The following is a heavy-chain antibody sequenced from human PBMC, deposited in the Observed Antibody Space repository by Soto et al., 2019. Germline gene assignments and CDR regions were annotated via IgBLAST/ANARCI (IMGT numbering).Heavy chain of an antibody. D-gene: IGHD3-10*01. CDR2: INHSGST. CDR3: ARERGGLIWFGELLPTTYFDY. V-gene: IGHV4-34*01. Sequence: ASETLSLTCAVYGGSFSGYYWSWIRQPPGKGLEWIGEINHSGSTNYNPSLKSRVTISVDTSKNQFSLKLSSVTAADTAVYYCARERGGLIWFGELLPTTYFDYWGQGTLVTVSS. J-gene: IGHJ4*02. CDR1: GGSFSGYY.